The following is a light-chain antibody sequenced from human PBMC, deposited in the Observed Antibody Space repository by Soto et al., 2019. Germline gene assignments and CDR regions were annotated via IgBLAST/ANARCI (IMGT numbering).Light chain of an antibody. CDR1: SSNIGAGYD. CDR2: GNN. J-gene: IGLJ2*01. Sequence: QSAVTQPPSVSGAPGQRVTISCTGSSSNIGAGYDVHWYQQFPGRAPKLLMYGNNNRPSGVPDRFSGSKSGTSASLDITGLQADDEADYYCQSFDTRLNSVVFGGGTKLTV. V-gene: IGLV1-40*01. CDR3: QSFDTRLNSVV.